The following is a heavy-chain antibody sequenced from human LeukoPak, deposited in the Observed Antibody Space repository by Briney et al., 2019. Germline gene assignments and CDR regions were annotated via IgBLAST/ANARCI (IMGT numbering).Heavy chain of an antibody. CDR3: ARTSQLLWFGESFDY. D-gene: IGHD3-10*01. CDR1: GYTFTGYY. V-gene: IGHV1-2*02. J-gene: IGHJ4*02. CDR2: INPNSGGT. Sequence: AASVKVSCKASGYTFTGYYMHWVRQAPGQGLEWMGWINPNSGGTNYAQKFQGRVTMTRDTSISTAYMELSRLRSDDTAVYYCARTSQLLWFGESFDYWGQGTLVTVSS.